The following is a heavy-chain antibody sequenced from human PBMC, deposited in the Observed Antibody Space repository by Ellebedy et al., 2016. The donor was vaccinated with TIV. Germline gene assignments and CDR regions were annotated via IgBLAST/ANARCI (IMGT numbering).Heavy chain of an antibody. V-gene: IGHV3-20*04. CDR1: GFTFSRYT. CDR2: INWNGGST. J-gene: IGHJ4*02. D-gene: IGHD1-26*01. Sequence: GESLKISCAASGFTFSRYTMNWVRQAPGKGLEWVSDINWNGGSTGYSDSVKGRFTISRDNAKNSLYLQMNSLRAEDTALYYCARSGSYYGRFDYWGQGTLVTVSS. CDR3: ARSGSYYGRFDY.